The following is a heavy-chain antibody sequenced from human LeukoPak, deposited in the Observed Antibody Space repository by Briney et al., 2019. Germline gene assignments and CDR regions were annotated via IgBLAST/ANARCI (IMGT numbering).Heavy chain of an antibody. V-gene: IGHV4-4*02. CDR1: GGSILTTNW. CDR2: VHLSGAS. J-gene: IGHJ4*02. Sequence: KSSGPLSLTCAVSGGSILTTNWWSRVRQPPGKGLEWIGEVHLSGASNYNPSLKSRVNMSIDKSKNQLSLELTSVTAADTAIYYCTRESGAFSPFGFWGQGTLVPVSS. D-gene: IGHD1-26*01. CDR3: TRESGAFSPFGF.